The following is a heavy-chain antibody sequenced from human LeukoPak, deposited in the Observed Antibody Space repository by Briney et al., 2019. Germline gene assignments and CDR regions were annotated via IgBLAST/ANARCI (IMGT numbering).Heavy chain of an antibody. CDR2: MSYSGRT. CDR1: GGSFSNYY. J-gene: IGHJ5*02. CDR3: ARSPQGTATTANWLDP. D-gene: IGHD4-17*01. Sequence: SETLSLTCAVYGGSFSNYYWSWIRQPPGKGLEWIGSMSYSGRTYYNPSLKTRVTVSLDTSKNQFSLNLISVTAADTAVYYCARSPQGTATTANWLDPWGQGTLVTVSS. V-gene: IGHV4-34*01.